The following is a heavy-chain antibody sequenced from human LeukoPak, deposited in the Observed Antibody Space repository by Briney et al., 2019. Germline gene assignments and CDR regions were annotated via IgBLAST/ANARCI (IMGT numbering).Heavy chain of an antibody. CDR3: AKRKGLASEGTGDFHY. J-gene: IGHJ4*02. D-gene: IGHD6-19*01. V-gene: IGHV3-23*01. CDR2: ISGSGGDT. Sequence: PGGSLRLSCAASGFTFSNYAMSWVRQAPGKGLEWVSAISGSGGDTFYTDSVKGRFTISRDNSKNTVYLQMNSLRAEDTAVYYCAKRKGLASEGTGDFHYWGQGTLVTVSS. CDR1: GFTFSNYA.